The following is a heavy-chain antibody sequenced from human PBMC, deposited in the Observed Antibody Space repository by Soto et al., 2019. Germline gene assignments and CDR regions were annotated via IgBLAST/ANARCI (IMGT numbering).Heavy chain of an antibody. D-gene: IGHD2-2*01. V-gene: IGHV1-2*04. Sequence: ASVKVSCKASGYTFTGYYMHWVRQAPGQGLEWMGWINPNSGGTNYAQKFQGWVTMTRDTSISTAYMELSRLRSDDTAVYYCARVNSLDCSSTSCYGGNAFDIWGQGTMVTVSS. CDR3: ARVNSLDCSSTSCYGGNAFDI. J-gene: IGHJ3*02. CDR1: GYTFTGYY. CDR2: INPNSGGT.